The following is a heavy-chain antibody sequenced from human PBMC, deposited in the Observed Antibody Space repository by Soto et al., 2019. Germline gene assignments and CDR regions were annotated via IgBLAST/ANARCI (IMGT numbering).Heavy chain of an antibody. CDR2: ISGSGGST. CDR3: AKAIKPNYYGSGSYPPSYYYYGMDV. Sequence: EVQLLESGGGLVQPGGSLRLSCAASGFTFSSYAMSWVRQAPGKGLEWVSAISGSGGSTYYADSVKGRFTISRDNSKNTLYLQMNSLRAEDTAVYYCAKAIKPNYYGSGSYPPSYYYYGMDVWGQGTTVTVSS. CDR1: GFTFSSYA. V-gene: IGHV3-23*01. D-gene: IGHD3-10*01. J-gene: IGHJ6*02.